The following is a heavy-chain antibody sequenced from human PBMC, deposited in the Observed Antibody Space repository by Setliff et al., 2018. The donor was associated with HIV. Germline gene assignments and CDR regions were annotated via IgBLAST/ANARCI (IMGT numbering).Heavy chain of an antibody. Sequence: SETLSLTCTVSGGSISSAGYYWSWIRQHPGKGLEWIGYIYYSGSTYYNPSLKSRVTMSVDTSKNQFSLKLSPVTAADTAVYYCARARGLLPYYYLDVWGKGTTVTVSS. CDR2: IYYSGST. CDR3: ARARGLLPYYYLDV. J-gene: IGHJ6*03. CDR1: GGSISSAGYY. V-gene: IGHV4-31*03. D-gene: IGHD3-10*01.